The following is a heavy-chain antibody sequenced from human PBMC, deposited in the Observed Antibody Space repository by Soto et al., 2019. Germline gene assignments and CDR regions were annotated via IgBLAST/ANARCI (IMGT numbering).Heavy chain of an antibody. CDR3: ANDLAWLQLHLFDY. CDR1: GFTFSSYA. D-gene: IGHD5-18*01. J-gene: IGHJ4*02. Sequence: PGGSLRLSCAASGFTFSSYAMSWVRQAPGKGLEWVSAVSGSGGRTYYADSVKGRFTISRDNSRDTLYLQMNNLRAEDTAVYYCANDLAWLQLHLFDYWGRGTLVTVSS. CDR2: VSGSGGRT. V-gene: IGHV3-23*01.